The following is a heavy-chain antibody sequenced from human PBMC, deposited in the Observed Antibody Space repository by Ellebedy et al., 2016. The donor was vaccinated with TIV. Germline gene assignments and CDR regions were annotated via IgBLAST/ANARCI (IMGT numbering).Heavy chain of an antibody. CDR2: IYYTGST. V-gene: IGHV4-59*08. J-gene: IGHJ4*02. CDR1: GGSISTYY. Sequence: SETLSLTXTVSGGSISTYYWSWIRQPPGKGLEWIGYIYYTGSTSYNPSLKSRVTISLDTSKKQFSLKLKSVTAADTAVYYCASGIATRRWGAFDNWGQGSLVTVSS. CDR3: ASGIATRRWGAFDN. D-gene: IGHD6-6*01.